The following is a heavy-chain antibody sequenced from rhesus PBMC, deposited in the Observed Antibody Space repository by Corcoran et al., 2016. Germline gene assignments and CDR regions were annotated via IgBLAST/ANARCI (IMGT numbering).Heavy chain of an antibody. CDR1: GYSISSGYG. CDR3: ARGARTIDY. CDR2: IYGGSSST. J-gene: IGHJ4*01. Sequence: QVQLQESGPGLVKPSETLSLTCAVSGYSISSGYGCGWIRPPPGKGLEWIGQIYGGSSSTYYHPSPKSRVTLAVDTAKNQRALKLSSVTTADTAVYYCARGARTIDYWGQGVLVTVSS. V-gene: IGHV4-127*01.